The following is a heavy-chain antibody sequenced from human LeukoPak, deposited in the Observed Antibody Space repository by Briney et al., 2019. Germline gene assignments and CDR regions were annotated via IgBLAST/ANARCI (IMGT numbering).Heavy chain of an antibody. V-gene: IGHV1-46*01. CDR2: INPSGGST. CDR1: GYTFTSYY. CDR3: ARDLIAVAGTRIYNWFDP. Sequence: ASVKVSCKASGYTFTSYYMHWVRQAPGQGLEWMGIINPSGGSTSYAQKFQGRVTMTRDTSTSTAYMELRSLRSDDTAVYYCARDLIAVAGTRIYNWFDPWGQGTLVTVSS. D-gene: IGHD6-19*01. J-gene: IGHJ5*02.